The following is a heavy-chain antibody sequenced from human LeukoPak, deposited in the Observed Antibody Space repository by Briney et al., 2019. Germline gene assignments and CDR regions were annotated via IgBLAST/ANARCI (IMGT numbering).Heavy chain of an antibody. V-gene: IGHV4-59*01. D-gene: IGHD3-10*01. CDR3: ARVGSATPLWFGATFDY. CDR1: GGSISSYY. Sequence: SETLSLTCTVSGGSISSYYWSWIRQPPGKGLEWIGCIYYSGSTNYNPSLKSRVTISVDTSKIQFSLKLSAVTAADTAVYYCARVGSATPLWFGATFDYWGQGTLVTVSS. CDR2: IYYSGST. J-gene: IGHJ4*02.